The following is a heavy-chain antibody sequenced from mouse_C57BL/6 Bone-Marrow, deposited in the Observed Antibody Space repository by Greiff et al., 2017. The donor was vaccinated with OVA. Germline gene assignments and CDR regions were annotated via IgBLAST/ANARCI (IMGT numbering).Heavy chain of an antibody. V-gene: IGHV2-2*01. Sequence: QVQLQQSGPGLVQPSQSLSITCTVSGFSLTSYGVHWVRQSPGKGLEWLGVIWSGGSTDYNAAFISRLSISKDNSKSQVFFKMNSLQADDTAIYYCARNYDYGSSPSYWYFDVWGTGTTVTVSS. CDR2: IWSGGST. J-gene: IGHJ1*03. D-gene: IGHD1-1*01. CDR1: GFSLTSYG. CDR3: ARNYDYGSSPSYWYFDV.